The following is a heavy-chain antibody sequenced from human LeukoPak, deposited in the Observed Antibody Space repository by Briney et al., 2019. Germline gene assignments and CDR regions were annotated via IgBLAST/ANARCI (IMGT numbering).Heavy chain of an antibody. D-gene: IGHD5-18*01. V-gene: IGHV1-8*03. CDR2: MNPNSGNT. Sequence: GASVKVSCKASGYTFTSYDINWVRQATGQGLQWMGWMNPNSGNTGYAQNFQGRVTITRNTSISTAYMELSSLRSEDTAVYYCARAGYSYGPDFDYWGQGTLVTVSS. CDR1: GYTFTSYD. J-gene: IGHJ4*02. CDR3: ARAGYSYGPDFDY.